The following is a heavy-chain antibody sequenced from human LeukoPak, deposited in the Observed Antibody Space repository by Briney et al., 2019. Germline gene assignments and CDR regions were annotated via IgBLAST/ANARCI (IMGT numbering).Heavy chain of an antibody. CDR1: GYTFTSYG. D-gene: IGHD2-2*01. Sequence: ASVKVSCRASGYTFTSYGISWVRQAPGQGLEWMGWISGYNGNTNYGQKFQGRVTMTRNTSISTAYMELSSLRSEDTAVYYCARVRQYPLYYYYGMDVWGQGTTVTVSS. V-gene: IGHV1-18*04. CDR3: ARVRQYPLYYYYGMDV. J-gene: IGHJ6*02. CDR2: ISGYNGNT.